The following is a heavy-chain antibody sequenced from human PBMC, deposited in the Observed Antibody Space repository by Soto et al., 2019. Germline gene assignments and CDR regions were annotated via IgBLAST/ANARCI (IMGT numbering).Heavy chain of an antibody. CDR2: RYYSEST. CDR1: GGSITTGGYY. D-gene: IGHD2-15*01. J-gene: IGHJ4*02. CDR3: ARTKCSGGSCYSWSLDY. Sequence: LSLTCTVSGGSITTGGYYWSWIRQLPGKGLEWIGHRYYSESTYYNPSLKSRVSISLDTSKTQFSLKLSFVTAADTAMYYCARTKCSGGSCYSWSLDYWGQGTTVTVSS. V-gene: IGHV4-31*03.